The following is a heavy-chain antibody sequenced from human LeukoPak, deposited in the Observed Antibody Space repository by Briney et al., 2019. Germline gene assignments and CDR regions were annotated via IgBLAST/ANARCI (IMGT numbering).Heavy chain of an antibody. D-gene: IGHD3-22*01. CDR2: IHYSGPT. CDR3: ARDGPVK. CDR1: GGSILSTIYY. V-gene: IGHV4-39*07. J-gene: IGHJ4*02. Sequence: SETLSLTCTVSGGSILSTIYYWAWIRQPPGKGLEWIGSIHYSGPTYYSPSLKSRVTISIDTSKSQFSLRLTSVTAADTAVYYCARDGPVKWGQGTLVTVSS.